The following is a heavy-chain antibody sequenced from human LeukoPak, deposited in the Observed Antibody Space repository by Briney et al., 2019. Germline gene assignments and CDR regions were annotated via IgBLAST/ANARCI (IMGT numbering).Heavy chain of an antibody. Sequence: PGGSLRLSCAASGFTFSSYGMHWVRQAPGKGLEWVSHISTSGRTIYYADSVKGRLTISRDNAKNSLYLQMNSLRAEDAAVYYCARGYFLGFDYWGQGTLVTVSS. CDR2: ISTSGRTI. V-gene: IGHV3-48*04. CDR3: ARGYFLGFDY. J-gene: IGHJ4*02. CDR1: GFTFSSYG. D-gene: IGHD2/OR15-2a*01.